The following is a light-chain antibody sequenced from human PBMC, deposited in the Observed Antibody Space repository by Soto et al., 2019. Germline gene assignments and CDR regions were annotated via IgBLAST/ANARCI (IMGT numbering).Light chain of an antibody. J-gene: IGKJ3*01. CDR2: GAS. CDR1: QSVGSN. Sequence: ILMTQSPATLSLSTGERATLSCRASQSVGSNLAWYQQKPGQAPRLLIYGASTRATGIPARFSGSGSGTDFTLTISSLQSEDFAVYYCQQYDNWPGFGPGTKVDI. V-gene: IGKV3-15*01. CDR3: QQYDNWPG.